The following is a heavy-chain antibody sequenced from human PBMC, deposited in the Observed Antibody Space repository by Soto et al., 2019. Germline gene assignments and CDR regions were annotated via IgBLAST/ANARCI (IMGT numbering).Heavy chain of an antibody. CDR1: GFTFSSYG. J-gene: IGHJ5*02. CDR3: ARDVGGQTGSGWFDP. V-gene: IGHV3-33*01. Sequence: QVQLVESGGGVVQPGRSLRLSCAASGFTFSSYGMHWVRQAPGKGLEWVAVIWYDGSNKYYADSVKGRFTISRDNSKNALYLQMNSLRAEDTAVYYCARDVGGQTGSGWFDPWGQGTLVTVSS. D-gene: IGHD1-1*01. CDR2: IWYDGSNK.